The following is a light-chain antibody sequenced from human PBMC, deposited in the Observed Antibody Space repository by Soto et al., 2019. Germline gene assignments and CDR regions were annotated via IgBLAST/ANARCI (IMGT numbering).Light chain of an antibody. J-gene: IGLJ3*02. V-gene: IGLV2-14*01. CDR2: EVS. Sequence: QSVLTQPASVSGSPGQSITISCTGTSSDVGGYNYVSWYQQHPGKAPKLMIYEVSNRPSGVSNRFSGSKSGNTASLTISGLQAEDDDDYYCSSYTSSSTGVFGGGTKLTVL. CDR3: SSYTSSSTGV. CDR1: SSDVGGYNY.